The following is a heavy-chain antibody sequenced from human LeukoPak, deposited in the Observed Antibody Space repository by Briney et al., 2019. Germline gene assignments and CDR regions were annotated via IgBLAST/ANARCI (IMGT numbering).Heavy chain of an antibody. V-gene: IGHV3-74*01. CDR3: AKDLSRAVAVYYFDY. CDR2: KSDGSRR. D-gene: IGHD6-19*01. J-gene: IGHJ4*02. Sequence: KSDGSRRNYPDFVECRFTISRDNAKNTLYLQMTSLRAEDTAVYYCAKDLSRAVAVYYFDYWGQGTLVTVSS.